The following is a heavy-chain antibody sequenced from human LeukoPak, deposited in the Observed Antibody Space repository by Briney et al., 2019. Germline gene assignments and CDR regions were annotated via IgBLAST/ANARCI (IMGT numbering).Heavy chain of an antibody. V-gene: IGHV3-23*01. D-gene: IGHD1/OR15-1a*01. CDR2: ISGSGGST. CDR1: GFTFRAYS. J-gene: IGHJ4*02. Sequence: PGGSLRLSCAASGFTFRAYSMNWVRQAPGKGLEWVSAISGSGGSTYYADSVKGRFTISRDNSKNTLYLQMNSLRAEDTAVYYCAKCLDWNNDYFDYWGQGTLVTVSS. CDR3: AKCLDWNNDYFDY.